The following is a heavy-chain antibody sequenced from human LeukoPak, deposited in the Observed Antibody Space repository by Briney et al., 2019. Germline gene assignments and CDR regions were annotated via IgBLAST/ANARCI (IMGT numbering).Heavy chain of an antibody. J-gene: IGHJ6*03. Sequence: GESLKISCKGSGYSFTSYWIGWVRQMPGKGLEWMGIIYPGDSDTRYSPSFQGQVTISADKSISTAYLQWSSLKASDTAMYYCARRGGAAARPAYYYYMDVWGKGTTVTVSS. CDR3: ARRGGAAARPAYYYYMDV. V-gene: IGHV5-51*01. D-gene: IGHD6-13*01. CDR1: GYSFTSYW. CDR2: IYPGDSDT.